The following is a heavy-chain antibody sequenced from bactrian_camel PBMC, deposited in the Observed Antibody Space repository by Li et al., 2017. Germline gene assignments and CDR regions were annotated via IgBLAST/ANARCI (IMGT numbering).Heavy chain of an antibody. CDR2: IDSDGST. V-gene: IGHV3S53*01. Sequence: HVQLVESGGGSVRAGGSMRLSCVASGYPFSIYCMGWFRQAPGKEREGVADIDSDGSTSYADSVKGRFTISKDNAQNTVYLQMNSLTSEDTALYYCATITPNLVLKDFGYWGQGTQVTVS. CDR3: ATITPNLVLKDFGY. J-gene: IGHJ6*01. D-gene: IGHD6*01. CDR1: GYPFSIYC.